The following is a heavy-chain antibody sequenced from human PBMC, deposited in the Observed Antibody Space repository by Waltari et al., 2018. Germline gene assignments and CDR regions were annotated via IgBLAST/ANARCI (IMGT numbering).Heavy chain of an antibody. J-gene: IGHJ4*02. D-gene: IGHD6-13*01. Sequence: QVQLQQGGAGLWKPSETLSLTCAVYGGSFSGYYWSWISQPPGKGLEWIGEINHSGSTNYNPSLKSRVTISVDTSKNQFSLKLSSVTAADTAVYYCARGRGSSWYKEFDYWGQGTLVTVSS. CDR3: ARGRGSSWYKEFDY. CDR2: INHSGST. V-gene: IGHV4-34*01. CDR1: GGSFSGYY.